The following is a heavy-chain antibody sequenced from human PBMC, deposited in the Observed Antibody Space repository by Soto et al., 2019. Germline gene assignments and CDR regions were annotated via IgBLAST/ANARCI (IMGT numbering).Heavy chain of an antibody. Sequence: PGGSIRLSCVASGLPFSSYAMSWVRQTPGKGLEWVSGISGSGGRTYYADSVKGRFTISRDNSNNTLSLQMHILTVEDTAVYFCAKGGYHSLFDIWAQGTMVTV. CDR1: GLPFSSYA. J-gene: IGHJ3*02. CDR2: ISGSGGRT. CDR3: AKGGYHSLFDI. V-gene: IGHV3-23*01. D-gene: IGHD6-13*01.